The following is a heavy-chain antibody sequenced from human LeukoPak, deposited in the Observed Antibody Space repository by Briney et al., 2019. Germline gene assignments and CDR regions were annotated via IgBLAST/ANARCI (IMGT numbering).Heavy chain of an antibody. V-gene: IGHV1-46*01. J-gene: IGHJ4*02. Sequence: ASVKVSCKASGYTFTSYYMHWVRQAPGQGLEWLGIINPSGGTTTYAQKFQGRVTMTRDTSTSTVYMELNTLRSEDTAVYYCARGSNYYYDVTAEYPRYWGQGTLVTVSS. CDR3: ARGSNYYYDVTAEYPRY. CDR1: GYTFTSYY. CDR2: INPSGGTT. D-gene: IGHD3-22*01.